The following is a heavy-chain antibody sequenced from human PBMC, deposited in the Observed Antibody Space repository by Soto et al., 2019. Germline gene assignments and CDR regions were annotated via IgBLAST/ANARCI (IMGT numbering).Heavy chain of an antibody. CDR2: IKQDGSEK. CDR3: AREPTYCSGGSCYSGGFDH. CDR1: GLTISSYW. V-gene: IGHV3-7*01. J-gene: IGHJ4*02. D-gene: IGHD2-15*01. Sequence: EVQLVESGGGLVQPGGSLRLSCGASGLTISSYWMSWVRQAPGKGLQWVANIKQDGSEKNYVDSVKGRFTISRDNAQDLLVLQKHRLRAEDTAVYYCAREPTYCSGGSCYSGGFDHWGQGTLVAVSS.